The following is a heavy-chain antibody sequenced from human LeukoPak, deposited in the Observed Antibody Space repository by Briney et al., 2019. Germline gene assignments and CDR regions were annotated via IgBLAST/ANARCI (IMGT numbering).Heavy chain of an antibody. CDR2: MYHSGTT. V-gene: IGHV4-59*08. J-gene: IGHJ5*02. D-gene: IGHD1-14*01. CDR1: GGSISSYY. Sequence: SETLSFTCTVSGGSISSYYWSWIRQPPGKGLEWIGYMYHSGTTNYNPSLKSRVTISIDTSRDQFSLKLTSVSAADTAVYYCARNNGPALEPWGQGSLVTVSS. CDR3: ARNNGPALEP.